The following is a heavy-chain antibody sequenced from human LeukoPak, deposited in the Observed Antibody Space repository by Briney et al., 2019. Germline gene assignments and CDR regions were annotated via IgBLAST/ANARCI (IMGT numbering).Heavy chain of an antibody. CDR2: IYYSGST. CDR3: ASPLPLGYCSSTSCSDY. J-gene: IGHJ4*02. CDR1: GFTFSSYA. V-gene: IGHV4-39*01. D-gene: IGHD2-2*01. Sequence: GSLRLSCAASGFTFSSYAMSWVRQPPGKGLEWIGSIYYSGSTYYNPSLKSRVTISVDTSKNQFSLKLSSVTAADTAVYYCASPLPLGYCSSTSCSDYWGQGTLVTVSS.